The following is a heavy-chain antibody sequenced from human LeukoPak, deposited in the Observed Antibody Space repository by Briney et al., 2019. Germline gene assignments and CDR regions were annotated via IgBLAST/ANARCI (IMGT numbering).Heavy chain of an antibody. J-gene: IGHJ3*02. CDR3: ARDGTTVDAFDI. D-gene: IGHD1-14*01. V-gene: IGHV4-38-2*02. CDR2: SGST. Sequence: SETLSLTCTVSGYSISSGYYWGWIRPPPGKGLEWIGSGSTYYNPSLKSRVTISVDTSKNQFSLKLSSVTAADTAVYYCARDGTTVDAFDIWGQGTMVTVSS. CDR1: GYSISSGYY.